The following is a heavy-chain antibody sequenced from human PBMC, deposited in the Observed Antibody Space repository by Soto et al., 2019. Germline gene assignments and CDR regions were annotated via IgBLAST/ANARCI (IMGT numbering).Heavy chain of an antibody. CDR2: TYYRSKWYN. Sequence: PSQTLSLTCAISGDSVSSNSAAWNWIRQSPSRGLEWLGRTYYRSKWYNDYAVSVKSRITINPDTSKNQFSLQLNSVTPEDTAVYYCARDANKGGYCSGGSCYEDYYYGMDVCGQGTTVPVSS. V-gene: IGHV6-1*01. J-gene: IGHJ6*02. D-gene: IGHD2-15*01. CDR3: ARDANKGGYCSGGSCYEDYYYGMDV. CDR1: GDSVSSNSAA.